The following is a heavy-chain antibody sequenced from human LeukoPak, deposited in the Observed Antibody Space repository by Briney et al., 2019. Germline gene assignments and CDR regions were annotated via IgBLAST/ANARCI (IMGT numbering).Heavy chain of an antibody. CDR1: GFTFSSYG. CDR3: AKDRDGSSSSVLDC. J-gene: IGHJ4*02. D-gene: IGHD6-6*01. Sequence: PGGSLRLSCAASGFTFSSYGMHWVRQAPGKGLEWVAFIRYDGSNKYYADSVKGRFTISRDNSKNTLYLQMNSLRAEDTAVYYCAKDRDGSSSSVLDCWGQGTLVTVSS. CDR2: IRYDGSNK. V-gene: IGHV3-30*02.